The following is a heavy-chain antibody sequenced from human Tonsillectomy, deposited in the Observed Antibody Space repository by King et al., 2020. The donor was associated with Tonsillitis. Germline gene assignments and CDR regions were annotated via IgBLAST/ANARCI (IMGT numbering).Heavy chain of an antibody. J-gene: IGHJ6*02. CDR3: ARVMIDSSGWYSGFYYYYGMDV. CDR2: ISAYNGNT. V-gene: IGHV1-18*04. D-gene: IGHD6-19*01. Sequence: QLVQSGAEVKKPGASVKVSCKASGYTFTSYGISWVRQAPGQGLEWMGWISAYNGNTNYAQKLQGRVTMTTDTSTSTAYMELRSLRSDDTAVYYCARVMIDSSGWYSGFYYYYGMDVLGQGTTVTVSS. CDR1: GYTFTSYG.